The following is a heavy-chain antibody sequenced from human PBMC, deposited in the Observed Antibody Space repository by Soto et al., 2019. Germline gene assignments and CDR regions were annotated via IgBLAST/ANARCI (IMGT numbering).Heavy chain of an antibody. D-gene: IGHD2-15*01. CDR1: GYSFTSYW. Sequence: GESLKISCKGSGYSFTSYWIGWVRQMPGKGLEWMGIIYPGDSDTRYSPSFQGQVTISADKSISTAYLQWSSLKASDTAMYYCARRAWGYCSGGSCYSDYYYYNGMDVWGQGTTVTVSS. V-gene: IGHV5-51*01. CDR2: IYPGDSDT. CDR3: ARRAWGYCSGGSCYSDYYYYNGMDV. J-gene: IGHJ6*02.